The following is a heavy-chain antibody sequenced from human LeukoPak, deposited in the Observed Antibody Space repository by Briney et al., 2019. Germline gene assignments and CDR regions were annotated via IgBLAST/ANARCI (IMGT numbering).Heavy chain of an antibody. CDR3: ARDLYCSGGSCYHYMDV. CDR2: INPNSGGT. D-gene: IGHD2-15*01. Sequence: ASVKVSCKASGYSFTDYYIHWVRQAPGQGLEWMGWINPNSGGTNYAQKFQGRVTMTRDTSISTAYMELSRLRSDDTAVYYCARDLYCSGGSCYHYMDVWGKGTTVTISS. CDR1: GYSFTDYY. J-gene: IGHJ6*03. V-gene: IGHV1-2*02.